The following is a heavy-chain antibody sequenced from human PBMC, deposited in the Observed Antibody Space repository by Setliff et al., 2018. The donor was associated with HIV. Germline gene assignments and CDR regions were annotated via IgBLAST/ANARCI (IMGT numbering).Heavy chain of an antibody. CDR3: ARDRPHNWFDP. V-gene: IGHV1-2*06. J-gene: IGHJ5*02. CDR2: INPNNGGT. CDR1: GYTFTDYY. Sequence: ASVKVSCKASGYTFTDYYIHWVRQAPGQGLEWMGRINPNNGGTNYAQKFQGRVTMTRDTSISTAYMELSRLRSDDTAVYYCARDRPHNWFDPWGQGTLVTVSS.